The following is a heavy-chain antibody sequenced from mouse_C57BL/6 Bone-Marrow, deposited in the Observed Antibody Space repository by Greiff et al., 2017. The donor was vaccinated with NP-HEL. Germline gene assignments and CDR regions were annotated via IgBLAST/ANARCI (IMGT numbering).Heavy chain of an antibody. CDR1: GYTFTSYW. J-gene: IGHJ4*01. D-gene: IGHD1-1*01. Sequence: VQLQQPGAELVKPGASVKLSCKASGYTFTSYWMQWVKQRPGQGLEWIGEIDPSDSYTNYNQKFKGKATLTVDTSSSTAYMQLSSLTSEDSAVYYCAREEHATAMDYWGQGTSVTVSS. V-gene: IGHV1-50*01. CDR3: AREEHATAMDY. CDR2: IDPSDSYT.